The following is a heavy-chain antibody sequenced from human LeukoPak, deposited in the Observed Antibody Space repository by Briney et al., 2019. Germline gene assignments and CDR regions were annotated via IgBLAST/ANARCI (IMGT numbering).Heavy chain of an antibody. D-gene: IGHD6-13*01. J-gene: IGHJ4*02. V-gene: IGHV3-9*01. CDR1: GFTFDDYA. CDR2: ISWNSGSI. CDR3: ARKPISSSWTGLDY. Sequence: PGGSLRLSCAASGFTFDDYAMHWVRQAPGKGLEWVSGISWNSGSIGYADSVKGRFTISRDNAKNSLYLQMNSLRAEDTAVYYCARKPISSSWTGLDYWGQGTLVTVSS.